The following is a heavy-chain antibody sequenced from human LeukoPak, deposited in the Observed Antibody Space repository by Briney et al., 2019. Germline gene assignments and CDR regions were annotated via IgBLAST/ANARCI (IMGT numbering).Heavy chain of an antibody. CDR3: ARDLSGIAAAGTYYYMDV. CDR2: ISSSSYI. J-gene: IGHJ6*03. Sequence: GGSLRLSCAASGFTFSSYSMNWVRQAPGKGLEWVSSISSSSYIYYADSVKGRFTISRDNAKNSLYLQMNSLRAEDTAVYYCARDLSGIAAAGTYYYMDVWGNGTTVTISS. V-gene: IGHV3-21*01. CDR1: GFTFSSYS. D-gene: IGHD6-13*01.